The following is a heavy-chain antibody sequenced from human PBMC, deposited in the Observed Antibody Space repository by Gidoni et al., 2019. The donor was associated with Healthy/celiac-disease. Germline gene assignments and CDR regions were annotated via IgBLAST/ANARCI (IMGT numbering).Heavy chain of an antibody. CDR2: ISGSGGST. CDR1: GFTFSRYA. J-gene: IGHJ5*02. D-gene: IGHD2-15*01. V-gene: IGHV3-23*01. CDR3: AKESVVVVVAATFDWFDP. Sequence: EVQLLESGGGLVQPGGSLRLSCAASGFTFSRYAMSWVRQAPGKGLEWVSAISGSGGSTYYADSVKGRFTISRDNSKNTLYLQMNSLRAEDTAVYYCAKESVVVVVAATFDWFDPWGQGTLVTVSS.